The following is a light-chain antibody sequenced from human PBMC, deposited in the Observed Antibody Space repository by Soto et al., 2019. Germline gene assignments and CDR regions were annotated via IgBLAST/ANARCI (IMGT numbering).Light chain of an antibody. V-gene: IGKV1-33*01. CDR1: ESIANY. Sequence: DVQMTQSSSSLSASVGDRVIITCQAIESIANYLNWFQQKPGKAPRLLISDASHLEKGVPSRFSGTRSGTDFVLAIRSLQAEDVATYFCQQYESQPFTFGGGTKVDI. CDR3: QQYESQPFT. J-gene: IGKJ4*01. CDR2: DAS.